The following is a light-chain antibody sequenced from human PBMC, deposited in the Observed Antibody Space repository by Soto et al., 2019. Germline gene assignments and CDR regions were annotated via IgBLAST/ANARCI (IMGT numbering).Light chain of an antibody. Sequence: EIVLTQSPATLSLSPGERATLSCRSSQSVSSYLAWYQQKPGQAPRLLIYDASNRATGIPARFSGSGSGTDFTLTIISLEPEDFAVYYCQQRSNWPRWTFGQGTKVDMK. CDR2: DAS. CDR3: QQRSNWPRWT. CDR1: QSVSSY. V-gene: IGKV3-11*01. J-gene: IGKJ1*01.